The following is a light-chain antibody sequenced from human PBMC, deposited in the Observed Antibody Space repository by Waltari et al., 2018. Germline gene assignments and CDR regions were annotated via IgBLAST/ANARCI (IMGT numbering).Light chain of an antibody. CDR3: QQRSNWPWT. Sequence: EIVLTQSPATLSLSPGERATLSCRASQSVSSYLAWYQQKPGQAPRLLIYDADNRATGIPARFSGSGAGKDFTLTISSLEPEDFAVYYCQQRSNWPWTFGQGTKVEIK. V-gene: IGKV3-11*01. CDR2: DAD. J-gene: IGKJ1*01. CDR1: QSVSSY.